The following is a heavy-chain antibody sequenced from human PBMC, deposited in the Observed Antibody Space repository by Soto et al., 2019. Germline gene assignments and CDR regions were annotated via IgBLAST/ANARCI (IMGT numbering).Heavy chain of an antibody. CDR3: ARHNRYSSTWFEGWFDP. V-gene: IGHV5-51*01. CDR2: IHPGDSDT. J-gene: IGHJ5*02. Sequence: GESLKISCQGSGYSFTNYWVGWVRQIPGRGLERMGIIHPGDSDTRYSPFFQGQVTISTDKSISTAYLQWSSLMASDTAFYYCARHNRYSSTWFEGWFDPWGQGTLVTVSS. D-gene: IGHD6-13*01. CDR1: GYSFTNYW.